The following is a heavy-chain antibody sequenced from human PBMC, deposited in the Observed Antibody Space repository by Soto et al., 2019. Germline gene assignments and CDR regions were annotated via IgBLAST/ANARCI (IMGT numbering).Heavy chain of an antibody. J-gene: IGHJ4*02. CDR1: GFTFDDYG. D-gene: IGHD6-19*01. V-gene: IGHV3-20*04. Sequence: EVQLVESGGGVVRPGGSLRLSCAASGFTFDDYGMSWVRQAPGKGLEWVSGINWNGGSTGYADSVKGRFTISRDNAKNPLYLQMTSLRAEDTALYYCARLYSSGWYGPGRYWGQGTLVTVSS. CDR3: ARLYSSGWYGPGRY. CDR2: INWNGGST.